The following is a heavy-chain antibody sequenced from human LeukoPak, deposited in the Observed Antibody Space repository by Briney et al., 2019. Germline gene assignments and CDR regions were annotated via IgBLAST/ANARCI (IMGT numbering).Heavy chain of an antibody. CDR1: GGSISSSSYY. J-gene: IGHJ5*02. D-gene: IGHD3-10*01. V-gene: IGHV4-39*01. Sequence: KPSETLSLTCTVSGGSISSSSYYWGWIRQPPGKGLEWIGSIYYSGSTYYNPSLKIRVTISVDTSNNQFSLKLSSVTAADTAVYYCARSLGIVGRSNWFDPWGQGTLVTVSS. CDR3: ARSLGIVGRSNWFDP. CDR2: IYYSGST.